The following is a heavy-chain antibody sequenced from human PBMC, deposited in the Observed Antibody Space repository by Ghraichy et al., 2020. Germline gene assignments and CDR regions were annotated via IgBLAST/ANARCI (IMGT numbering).Heavy chain of an antibody. Sequence: GGSLRLSCAASGFTLSNYWMSWVRQAPGKGLEWVANIKRDGSEKNYVGSVKGRFTISRDNAKNSLYLQMNSLRAEDTAVYYCAREICESASCIHGPFDYWGQGTLVTVSS. V-gene: IGHV3-7*03. J-gene: IGHJ4*02. CDR1: GFTLSNYW. CDR2: IKRDGSEK. CDR3: AREICESASCIHGPFDY. D-gene: IGHD2-2*01.